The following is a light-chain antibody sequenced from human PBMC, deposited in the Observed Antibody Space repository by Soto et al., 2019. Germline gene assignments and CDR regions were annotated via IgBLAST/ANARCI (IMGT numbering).Light chain of an antibody. CDR2: DAS. V-gene: IGKV3-15*01. Sequence: ETVMTQSPATLSVSPGERPTIACRASQSVSSNLAWYQQKPGQAPRRLIDDASTRATGIPSRFSGSASGTELTLTISSLQSEDFAVYYCQQYNTWSLTFGPGTKVDIK. J-gene: IGKJ3*01. CDR1: QSVSSN. CDR3: QQYNTWSLT.